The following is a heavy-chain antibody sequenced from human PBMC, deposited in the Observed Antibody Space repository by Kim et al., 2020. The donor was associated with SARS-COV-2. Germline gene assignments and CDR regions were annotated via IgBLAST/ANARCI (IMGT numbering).Heavy chain of an antibody. V-gene: IGHV1-46*01. Sequence: ASVKVSCKASGYTFTSYYMHWVRQAPGQGLEWMGLINPSGGSTSYAQKFQGRVTMTRDTSTSTVYMELSSLRPEDTAVYYCAVGATTLTPFDYWGQGTLVTVSS. D-gene: IGHD1-26*01. CDR1: GYTFTSYY. CDR2: INPSGGST. J-gene: IGHJ4*02. CDR3: AVGATTLTPFDY.